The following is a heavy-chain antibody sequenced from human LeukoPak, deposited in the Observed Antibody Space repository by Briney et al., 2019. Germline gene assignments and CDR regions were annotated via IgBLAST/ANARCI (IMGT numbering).Heavy chain of an antibody. J-gene: IGHJ4*02. V-gene: IGHV7-4-1*02. CDR2: ISTNNGNP. CDR1: GYTFTSYG. Sequence: ASVKVSCKASGYTFTSYGISWVRQAPGQGLEWMGWISTNNGNPTYAQGFTGRFVFSLDTSVSTAYLQIISLKAEDTAVYYCARGSGSTSSEAYFDYWGQGTLATVSS. CDR3: ARGSGSTSSEAYFDY. D-gene: IGHD6-6*01.